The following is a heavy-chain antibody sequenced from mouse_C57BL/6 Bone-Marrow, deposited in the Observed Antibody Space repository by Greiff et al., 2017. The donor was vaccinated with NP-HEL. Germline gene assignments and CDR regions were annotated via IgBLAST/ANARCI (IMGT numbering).Heavy chain of an antibody. D-gene: IGHD1-1*01. CDR3: ARDISTVKYYAMDY. J-gene: IGHJ4*01. Sequence: LVESGAELVKPGASVKISCKASGYAFSSYWMNWVKQRPGKGLEWIGQIYPGDGDTNYNGKFKGKATLTADKSSSTAYMQLSSLTSEDSAVYFCARDISTVKYYAMDYWGQGTSVTVSS. CDR1: GYAFSSYW. CDR2: IYPGDGDT. V-gene: IGHV1-80*01.